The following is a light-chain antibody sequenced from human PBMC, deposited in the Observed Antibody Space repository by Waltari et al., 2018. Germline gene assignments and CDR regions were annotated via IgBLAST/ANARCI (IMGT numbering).Light chain of an antibody. J-gene: IGLJ2*01. CDR1: ISASENFQF. CDR3: CSFSGGNNFL. CDR2: DFS. Sequence: QSALTQPPSASGSPGQSVTISCPGAISASENFQFGSWYQQHPGKAPKLIIYDFSIRPSGVSNRFSGSKSGNVACLTVFDLQTADEADYFCCSFSGGNNFLFGGGTKLTVL. V-gene: IGLV2-8*01.